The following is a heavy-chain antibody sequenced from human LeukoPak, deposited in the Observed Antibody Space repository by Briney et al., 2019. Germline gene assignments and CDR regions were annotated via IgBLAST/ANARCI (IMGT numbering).Heavy chain of an antibody. CDR1: GFIFRTAW. J-gene: IGHJ4*02. CDR3: TTGWSAAGHGGY. CDR2: IRSKIDGETT. V-gene: IGHV3-15*07. Sequence: RSGGSLRLSCAASGFIFRTAWMNWVRQAPGRGLEWVGRIRSKIDGETTDYVAPVKGRFTISRDDSKNMLFLQMNSLKTEDTAVYYCTTGWSAAGHGGYWGQGTLVTVSS. D-gene: IGHD6-13*01.